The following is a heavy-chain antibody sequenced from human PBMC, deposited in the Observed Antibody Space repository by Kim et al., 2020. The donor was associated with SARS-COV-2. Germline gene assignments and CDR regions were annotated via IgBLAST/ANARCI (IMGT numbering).Heavy chain of an antibody. V-gene: IGHV4-31*03. J-gene: IGHJ5*02. CDR1: GGSIASGGDY. CDR2: VYYSGKT. CDR3: ARGKGYYYDTRGNAKGWFDA. Sequence: SETLSPTCTVSGGSIASGGDYWTWIRQHPGEGPEWIGYVYYSGKTYYNPSLQSRLSISVDTSKNHFSLNLTSVTAADTAVYYCARGKGYYYDTRGNAKGWFDAWGQGTLVTVSS. D-gene: IGHD3-22*01.